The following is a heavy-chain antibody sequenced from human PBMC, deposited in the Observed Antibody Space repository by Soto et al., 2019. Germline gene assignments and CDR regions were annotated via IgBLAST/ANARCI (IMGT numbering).Heavy chain of an antibody. CDR2: ISGGGDTT. J-gene: IGHJ4*02. Sequence: EVQLLESGGGLVQPGGSLRLSCAVSGFTFNNYAMTWVRQAPGKGLEWVSAISGGGDTTSYADSVKGRFTVSRDGSKNTLYLQMSSLRAEDTALYYCAKGRGVSGSLTTRVDFLGQGTLVTVSS. CDR1: GFTFNNYA. D-gene: IGHD3-16*01. CDR3: AKGRGVSGSLTTRVDF. V-gene: IGHV3-23*01.